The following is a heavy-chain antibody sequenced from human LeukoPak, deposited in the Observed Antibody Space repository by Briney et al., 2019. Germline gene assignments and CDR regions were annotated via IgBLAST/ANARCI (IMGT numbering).Heavy chain of an antibody. CDR3: ARAKRNGFDI. V-gene: IGHV3-48*01. CDR1: GYTFSNYS. Sequence: PGGSLRLSWAASGYTFSNYSMNWVRQAPGKGLEWVSYISRSSSTIYYADSVKGRFTISRDNGKNSLYLQMNSLRVEDTAVYYCARAKRNGFDIWGQGTMVTVSS. CDR2: ISRSSSTI. J-gene: IGHJ3*02.